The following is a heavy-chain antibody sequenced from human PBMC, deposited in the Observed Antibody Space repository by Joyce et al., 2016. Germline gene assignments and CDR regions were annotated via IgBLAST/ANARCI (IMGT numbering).Heavy chain of an antibody. CDR2: ISAYNGNT. CDR3: ARAEGLSLSDY. J-gene: IGHJ4*02. Sequence: QVQLVQSGAEVKKPGASVQFSCKGSGYTFTTYGSSWVRQAPGQGLEWMGWISAYNGNTNYAQKFQGRVTMTTDTSTGTAYTELRSLRSDDTAVYYCARAEGLSLSDYWGQGTLVTVSS. CDR1: GYTFTTYG. V-gene: IGHV1-18*04. D-gene: IGHD3-16*02.